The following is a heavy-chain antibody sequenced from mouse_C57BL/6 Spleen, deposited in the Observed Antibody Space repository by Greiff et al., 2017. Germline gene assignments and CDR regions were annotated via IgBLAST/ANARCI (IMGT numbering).Heavy chain of an antibody. CDR1: GYTFTDYN. CDR2: INPNNGGT. J-gene: IGHJ4*01. D-gene: IGHD2-2*01. CDR3: ARYGYDIYYYAKGY. Sequence: VQLQQSGPELVKPGASVKMSCTASGYTFTDYNMHWVKQSHGKSLEWIGYINPNNGGTSYNQKFKGKATLTVNKSSSTAYMELRSLTSEDSAVYYCARYGYDIYYYAKGYWGQGTSVTVAS. V-gene: IGHV1-22*01.